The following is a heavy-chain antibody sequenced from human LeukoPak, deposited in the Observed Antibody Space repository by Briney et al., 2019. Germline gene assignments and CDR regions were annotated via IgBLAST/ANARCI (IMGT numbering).Heavy chain of an antibody. Sequence: PSETLSLTCTVSGGSISSGSYYWTWIRQPAGKGLEWIGRICTSGNTNYNPSLKSRVTISVDTSKNQFSLNLSSVTAADTAVYFCARASTIFGVADTFDIWGQGTMVTVSS. CDR1: GGSISSGSYY. CDR2: ICTSGNT. D-gene: IGHD3-3*01. J-gene: IGHJ3*02. CDR3: ARASTIFGVADTFDI. V-gene: IGHV4-61*02.